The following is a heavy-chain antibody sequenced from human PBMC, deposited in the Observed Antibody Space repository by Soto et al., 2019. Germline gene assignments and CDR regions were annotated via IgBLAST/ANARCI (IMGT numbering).Heavy chain of an antibody. V-gene: IGHV3-30-3*01. CDR1: GFTFSSYA. CDR3: ARGAVLVPAAIYYGMEV. D-gene: IGHD2-2*02. J-gene: IGHJ6*02. CDR2: ISYDGSNK. Sequence: QVQLVESGGGVVQPGRSLRLSCAASGFTFSSYAMEWVRQAPGKGLEWVALISYDGSNKYYADSVKGRFTISRDNSKNTLYLQMNSLRAEDTAVYYCARGAVLVPAAIYYGMEVWGQGTTVTVSS.